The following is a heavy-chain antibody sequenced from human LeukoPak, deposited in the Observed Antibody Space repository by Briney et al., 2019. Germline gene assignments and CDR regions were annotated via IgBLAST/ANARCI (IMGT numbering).Heavy chain of an antibody. J-gene: IGHJ4*02. CDR2: ISSGSSYI. V-gene: IGHV3-21*01. CDR1: GFTFSSYS. D-gene: IGHD3-22*01. CDR3: ARDVADYYDSSGSSFDY. Sequence: PGGSLRLSCAASGFTFSSYSMNWVRQAPGKGLEWVSSISSGSSYIYYADSVKGRFTISRDNAKNSLYLQMNSLRAEDTAVYYRARDVADYYDSSGSSFDYWGQGTLVTVSS.